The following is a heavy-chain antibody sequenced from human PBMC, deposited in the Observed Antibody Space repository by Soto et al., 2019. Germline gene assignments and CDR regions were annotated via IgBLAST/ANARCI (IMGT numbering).Heavy chain of an antibody. CDR3: ARDSGSWELLQFNYHGPIDY. CDR2: IWYDGSNK. J-gene: IGHJ4*02. CDR1: GFTFSSYG. Sequence: PVGSLRLSCAASGFTFSSYGMHWVRQAPGKGLEWVAVIWYDGSNKYYADSVKGRFTISRDNSKNTLYLQMNSLRAEDTAVYYCARDSGSWELLQFNYHGPIDYWGQGTLVTVSS. V-gene: IGHV3-33*01. D-gene: IGHD1-26*01.